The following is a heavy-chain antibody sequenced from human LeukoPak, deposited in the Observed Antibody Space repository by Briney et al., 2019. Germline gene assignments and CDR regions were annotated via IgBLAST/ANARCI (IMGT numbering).Heavy chain of an antibody. CDR3: ARGGIAAAGRDIV. CDR1: GFTFSSYS. Sequence: GGSLRLSCAASGFTFSSYSMNWVRQAPGKGLEWVSSISSSSSYIYYADSVKGRFTISRDNAKNSLYLQMNSLRAEDTAVYYCARGGIAAAGRDIVWGQGTLVTVSS. J-gene: IGHJ4*02. CDR2: ISSSSSYI. D-gene: IGHD6-13*01. V-gene: IGHV3-21*01.